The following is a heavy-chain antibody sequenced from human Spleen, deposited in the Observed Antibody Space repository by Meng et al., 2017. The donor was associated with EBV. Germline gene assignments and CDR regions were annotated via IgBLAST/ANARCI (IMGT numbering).Heavy chain of an antibody. CDR2: INHSGST. Sequence: QGRLQQGGAGLLKPSETLSLTCAVYGGSFSGYYWSWIRQPPGKGLEWIGDINHSGSTNYNPSLKSRVTISVDTSKNQFSLKLSSVTAADTAVYYCAAAHYYDSSGYYYPFDYWGQGTLVTVSS. CDR3: AAAHYYDSSGYYYPFDY. V-gene: IGHV4-34*01. CDR1: GGSFSGYY. J-gene: IGHJ4*02. D-gene: IGHD3-22*01.